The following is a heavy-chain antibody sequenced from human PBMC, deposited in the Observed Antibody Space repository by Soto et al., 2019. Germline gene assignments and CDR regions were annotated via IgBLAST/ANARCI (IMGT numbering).Heavy chain of an antibody. J-gene: IGHJ4*02. Sequence: QVQLVQSGAEVKKPGASVKVSCRASGYTFTSHAISWVRQAPGQGLEWMGWISGYNGNTKYAQKFQGRVTMSTDTSTSTAYMDLRRLRSDDTAVYYCARDYCSSSSCDRGAYDFDFWGQGTLVTVSS. CDR3: ARDYCSSSSCDRGAYDFDF. CDR1: GYTFTSHA. V-gene: IGHV1-18*01. CDR2: ISGYNGNT. D-gene: IGHD2-2*01.